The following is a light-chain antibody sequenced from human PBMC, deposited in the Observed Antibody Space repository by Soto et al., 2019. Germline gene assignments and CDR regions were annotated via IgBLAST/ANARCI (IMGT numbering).Light chain of an antibody. CDR2: EFK. J-gene: IGLJ1*01. CDR1: SSDIGGDDS. Sequence: QSVLTQPASLSGSPRQSITISCTGTSSDIGGDDSSSWFQQQPAQAPNSMISEFKQRTSRVSNRFSCSESGNTAYLSISGRQVEDEAEYFCFSFTTTSTHMFGTGTKVTVL. V-gene: IGLV2-14*01. CDR3: FSFTTTSTHM.